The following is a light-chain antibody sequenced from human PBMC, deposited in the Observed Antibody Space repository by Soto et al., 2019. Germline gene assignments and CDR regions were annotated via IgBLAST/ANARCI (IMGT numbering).Light chain of an antibody. J-gene: IGKJ5*01. V-gene: IGKV3-11*01. Sequence: IVMTHSPSTLYVSPGERAALSCRASESIRSNLAWYQQKPGQAPRLLIYATSNRATGIPARFSGSGSGTDFTLTISSLEPEDFSVYYCQHRYSWPVPFGQVTRMAIK. CDR2: ATS. CDR3: QHRYSWPVP. CDR1: ESIRSN.